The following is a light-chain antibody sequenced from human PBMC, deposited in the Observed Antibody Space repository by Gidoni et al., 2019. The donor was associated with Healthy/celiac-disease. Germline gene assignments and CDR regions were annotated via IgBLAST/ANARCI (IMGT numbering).Light chain of an antibody. V-gene: IGKV1-33*01. J-gene: IGKJ3*01. CDR2: DAA. Sequence: DIWLTQSPPSLPASVGDRVTITCQASPDISNYLNWYQQKPGKAPKLLIYDAANWETGVPARFSGSGSGTDFTFTIRSLQPEDIATYYCQQYDNLPPGGFTFGPGTKVEIK. CDR1: PDISNY. CDR3: QQYDNLPPGGFT.